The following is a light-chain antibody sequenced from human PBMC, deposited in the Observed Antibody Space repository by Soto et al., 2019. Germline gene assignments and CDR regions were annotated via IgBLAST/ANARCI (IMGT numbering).Light chain of an antibody. CDR3: QSYDRSLSGWKV. Sequence: QSVLTQPPSVSGAPGPRVTISCTGSSSNIVAGYDVHWYQQLPGTAPKLLIYGNSNRPSGVPDRFSGSKSGTSASLAITGLQAGDEADYYCQSYDRSLSGWKVFGGGTQLTV. CDR1: SSNIVAGYD. CDR2: GNS. V-gene: IGLV1-40*01. J-gene: IGLJ2*01.